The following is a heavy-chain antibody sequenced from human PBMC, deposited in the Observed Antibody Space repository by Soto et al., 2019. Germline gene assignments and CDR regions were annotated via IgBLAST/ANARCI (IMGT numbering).Heavy chain of an antibody. J-gene: IGHJ4*02. Sequence: QVQLQQWGAGLLKPSETLSLTCAVYGGSFSGYYWSWIRQPPGEGLEWIGEVNHSGRTKYNPSLESRVTISADTSKNQFSLKLSSVTAADTRVYYCARVDDYWGQGTLVTVSS. V-gene: IGHV4-34*01. CDR3: ARVDDY. CDR2: VNHSGRT. CDR1: GGSFSGYY.